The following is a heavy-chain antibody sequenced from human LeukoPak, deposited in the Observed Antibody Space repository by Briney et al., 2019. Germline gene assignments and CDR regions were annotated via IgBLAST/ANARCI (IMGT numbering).Heavy chain of an antibody. D-gene: IGHD2-2*01. CDR2: INWNGGST. CDR1: GFTFDDYG. Sequence: GGSLRLSCAASGFTFDDYGMSWVRQAPGKGLEWVSGINWNGGSTGYADSVKGRFTISRDNAKNSLYLQMNSLRAEDTALYYCARGKCCSSTSCYLSYMDVWGKGTTVTVSS. V-gene: IGHV3-20*04. CDR3: ARGKCCSSTSCYLSYMDV. J-gene: IGHJ6*03.